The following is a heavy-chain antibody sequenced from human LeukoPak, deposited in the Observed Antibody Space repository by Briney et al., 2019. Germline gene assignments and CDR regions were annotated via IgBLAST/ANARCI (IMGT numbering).Heavy chain of an antibody. J-gene: IGHJ5*02. CDR1: GFSFSTYA. CDR3: AKSTEGFNWFDP. Sequence: GGSLRLSCAASGFSFSTYAMSWVRQAPGKGLEWVAVISYDGSNKYYADSVKGRFTISRDNSKNTLYLQMNSLRAEDTAVYYCAKSTEGFNWFDPWGQGTLVTVSS. D-gene: IGHD4-17*01. CDR2: ISYDGSNK. V-gene: IGHV3-30*18.